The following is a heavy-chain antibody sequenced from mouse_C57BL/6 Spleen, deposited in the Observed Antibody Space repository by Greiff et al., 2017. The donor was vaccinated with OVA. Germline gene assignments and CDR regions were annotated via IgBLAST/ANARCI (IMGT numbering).Heavy chain of an antibody. Sequence: QVQLQQSGAELARPGASVKMSCKASGYTFTIYTMHWVKQRPGQGLEWIGYITPSRGYTKYNQKFNAKATLTADKSSSTAYMHRSSLTSEDSAVYYCARDTEIAYWGQGTLVTVSA. CDR1: GYTFTIYT. V-gene: IGHV1-4*01. CDR2: ITPSRGYT. D-gene: IGHD1-1*01. J-gene: IGHJ3*01. CDR3: ARDTEIAY.